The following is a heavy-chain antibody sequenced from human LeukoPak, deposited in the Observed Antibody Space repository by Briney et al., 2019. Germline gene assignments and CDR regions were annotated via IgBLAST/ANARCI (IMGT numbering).Heavy chain of an antibody. V-gene: IGHV4-39*01. CDR3: ARMSCSGGSCHGYYYYGMDV. CDR2: IYYSGAT. J-gene: IGHJ6*02. CDR1: GGSISIISYY. Sequence: SETLSLTCTVSGGSISIISYYWGWIRQPPGKGLERIGSIYYSGATYYNPSLKGRLTISVDTSQTQFSLKLSSVTAADTAVYYCARMSCSGGSCHGYYYYGMDVWGQGTTVTVSS. D-gene: IGHD2-15*01.